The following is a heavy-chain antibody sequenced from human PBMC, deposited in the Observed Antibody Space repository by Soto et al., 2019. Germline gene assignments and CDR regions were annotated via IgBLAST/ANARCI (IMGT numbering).Heavy chain of an antibody. CDR1: GFTFSSSE. CDR3: ARWEVVTGLDY. CDR2: TSSSGSTT. D-gene: IGHD3-22*01. J-gene: IGHJ4*02. Sequence: EVQLVESGGGLVQPGGSLRLSCAASGFTFSSSEMSWVRQAPGEGLEWVSYTSSSGSTTHYADSVKGRFTISRDNAKHSLYLQMNSLRVADKAVYYCARWEVVTGLDYWGQGTLVTVSS. V-gene: IGHV3-48*03.